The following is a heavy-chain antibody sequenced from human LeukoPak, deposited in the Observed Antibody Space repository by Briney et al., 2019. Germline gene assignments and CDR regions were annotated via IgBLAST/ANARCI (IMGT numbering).Heavy chain of an antibody. V-gene: IGHV3-33*01. Sequence: GRSLRLSCAASGFTLTGYGMHWVRQAPGKGLEWVAVIWYDGNNKHYVDSVKGRFTISRDTSKNTLYLQMNSLRGEDTAIYYCARDGLASVGLDMWGKGTVVTVS. CDR1: GFTLTGYG. CDR3: ARDGLASVGLDM. CDR2: IWYDGNNK. J-gene: IGHJ3*02.